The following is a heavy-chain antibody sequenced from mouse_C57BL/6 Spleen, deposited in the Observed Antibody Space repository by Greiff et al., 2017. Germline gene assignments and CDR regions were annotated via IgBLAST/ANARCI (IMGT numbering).Heavy chain of an antibody. CDR3: ARLNATVPYWYFDV. CDR2: IYPGDGDT. Sequence: VKLLESGPELVKPGASVKISCKASGYAFSSSWMNWVKQRPGKGLEWIGRIYPGDGDTNYNGKFKGKATLTADKSSSTAYMQLSSLTSEGSAVYFCARLNATVPYWYFDVWGTGTTVTVSS. D-gene: IGHD1-1*01. CDR1: GYAFSSSW. V-gene: IGHV1-82*01. J-gene: IGHJ1*03.